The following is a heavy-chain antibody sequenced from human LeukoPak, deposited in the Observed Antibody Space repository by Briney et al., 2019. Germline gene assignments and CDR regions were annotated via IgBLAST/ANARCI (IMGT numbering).Heavy chain of an antibody. D-gene: IGHD4-17*01. CDR1: GGSISSYY. CDR2: IYYSGST. Sequence: SETLSLTCTVSGGSISSYYWSWIRQPPGKGLEWIGYIYYSGSTNYNPSLKSRVTISVDTSKNQFSLKLSSVTAADTAVYYCARLRAYDYGDYYYYGMYVWGQGTTVTVSS. J-gene: IGHJ6*02. CDR3: ARLRAYDYGDYYYYGMYV. V-gene: IGHV4-59*01.